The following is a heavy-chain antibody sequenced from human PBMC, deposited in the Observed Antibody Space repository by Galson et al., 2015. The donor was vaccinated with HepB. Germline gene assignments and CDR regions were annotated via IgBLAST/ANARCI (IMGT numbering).Heavy chain of an antibody. Sequence: SLRLSCAASGFTFSSYWMSWVRQAPGKGLEWVANIKQDGSEKYYVDSVKGRFTISRDNAKNSLYLQMNSLRAEDTAVYYCARDRPFELWGEESTMIVVAPCSPSAFDIWGQGTMVTVSS. CDR2: IKQDGSEK. J-gene: IGHJ3*02. CDR1: GFTFSSYW. CDR3: ARDRPFELWGEESTMIVVAPCSPSAFDI. V-gene: IGHV3-7*03. D-gene: IGHD3-22*01.